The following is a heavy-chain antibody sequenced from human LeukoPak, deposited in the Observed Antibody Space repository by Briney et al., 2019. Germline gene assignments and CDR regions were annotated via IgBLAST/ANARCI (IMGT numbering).Heavy chain of an antibody. CDR2: IYTSGST. CDR3: ARDTEAKRGSPYGIRN. Sequence: PSETLSLTCTVSGGSISSYYWSWIRPPAGKGLEWIGRIYTSGSTNYNPSLKSRVTMSVDTSKKQFSLNLNSVTAADTAVYYCARDTEAKRGSPYGIRNWGQGTLVTVSS. J-gene: IGHJ4*02. D-gene: IGHD3-10*01. CDR1: GGSISSYY. V-gene: IGHV4-4*07.